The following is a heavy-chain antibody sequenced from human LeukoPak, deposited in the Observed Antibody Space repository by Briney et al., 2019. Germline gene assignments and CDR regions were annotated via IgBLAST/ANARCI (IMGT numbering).Heavy chain of an antibody. CDR2: IGYDGSNK. D-gene: IGHD3-10*01. Sequence: GVSLRLSCAASGFTFSSFGMHGVRQAPGKGLEWVAFIGYDGSNKYYAYSVEGRFTIFRDNSKNTLYLQMNSLRAEDTAVYYCAKGRYYYGSAQGYWGQGTLVTVSS. CDR3: AKGRYYYGSAQGY. J-gene: IGHJ4*02. V-gene: IGHV3-30*02. CDR1: GFTFSSFG.